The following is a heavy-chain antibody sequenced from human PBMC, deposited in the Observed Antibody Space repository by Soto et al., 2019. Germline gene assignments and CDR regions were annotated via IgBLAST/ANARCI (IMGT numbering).Heavy chain of an antibody. D-gene: IGHD3-10*01. CDR2: ISGSGGST. V-gene: IGHV3-23*01. CDR3: AERMGTGYCIASGSDSAGGF. CDR1: GFTFSSYA. Sequence: EVQLLESGGGLVQPGGSLRLSCAASGFTFSSYAMSWVRQAPGKGLEWVSAISGSGGSTYYADSVKGRFTISRANSKKTPYVQRKRLRAEHTALYYRAERMGTGYCIASGSDSAGGFWWQGTL. J-gene: IGHJ4*02.